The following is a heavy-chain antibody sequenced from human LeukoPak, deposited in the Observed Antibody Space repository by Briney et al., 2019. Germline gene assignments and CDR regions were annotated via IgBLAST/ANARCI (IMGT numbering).Heavy chain of an antibody. V-gene: IGHV1-18*01. CDR3: ARDHTVTTSVPAFDI. CDR2: ISAYNGNT. D-gene: IGHD4-17*01. CDR1: GYTFTSYG. Sequence: GASVKVSCKASGYTFTSYGISWVRQAPGQGLEWMGWISAYNGNTNYAQKLRGRVTMTTDTSTSTAYMELRSLRSDDTAVYYCARDHTVTTSVPAFDIWGQGTMVTVSS. J-gene: IGHJ3*02.